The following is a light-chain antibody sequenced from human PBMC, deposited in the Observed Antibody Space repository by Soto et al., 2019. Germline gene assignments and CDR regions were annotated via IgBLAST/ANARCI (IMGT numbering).Light chain of an antibody. V-gene: IGLV2-14*01. CDR2: DVT. CDR1: SSDVGGDNF. CDR3: SLYTSISTYV. J-gene: IGLJ1*01. Sequence: QSALTQPASVSGSPGQSITISCTGTSSDVGGDNFVSWYQQHPDKAHNLMIYDVTNRPSGVSNRFSGSKSGNTASLPVSGLQAEDEADYYCSLYTSISTYVFGTGIKLTAL.